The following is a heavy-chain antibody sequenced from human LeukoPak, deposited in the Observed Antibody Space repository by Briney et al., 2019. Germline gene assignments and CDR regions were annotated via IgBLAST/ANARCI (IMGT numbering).Heavy chain of an antibody. D-gene: IGHD2-2*01. CDR1: GYTFTGYY. CDR2: INPNSGGT. Sequence: GASVKVSCKASGYTFTGYYMHWVRQAPGQGLEWMGWINPNSGGTNYAQKFQGRVTMTRDTSISTAYMELSRLRSDDTAVYYCARVRVGYCSSTSCYYYYGMDAWGQGTTVTVSS. V-gene: IGHV1-2*02. J-gene: IGHJ6*02. CDR3: ARVRVGYCSSTSCYYYYGMDA.